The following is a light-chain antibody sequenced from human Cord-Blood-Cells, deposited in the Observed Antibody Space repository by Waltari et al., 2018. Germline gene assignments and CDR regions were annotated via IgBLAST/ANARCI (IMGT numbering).Light chain of an antibody. V-gene: IGKV1-5*01. J-gene: IGKJ3*01. Sequence: DIHMTQSPSTLSASVGDRVTITCRASQSISSWLAWYQQKPGKAPKLLIYDASSLESGVASRFSGSGSGTEFTLTISSLQPDDFATYYCQQRVTFGPGTKVDIK. CDR1: QSISSW. CDR3: QQRVT. CDR2: DAS.